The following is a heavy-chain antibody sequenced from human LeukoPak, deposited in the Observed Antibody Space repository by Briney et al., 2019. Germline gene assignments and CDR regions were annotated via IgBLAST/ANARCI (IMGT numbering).Heavy chain of an antibody. J-gene: IGHJ4*02. CDR2: ISAYNGNT. Sequence: ASVRVSCTAPGYTFSGSFMHWVRQAPGQGLEWMGWISAYNGNTNYAQKLQGRVTMTTDTSTSTAYMELRSLRSDDTAVYYCVRDIVVVVAATLFDYWGQGTLVTVSS. V-gene: IGHV1-18*04. CDR3: VRDIVVVVAATLFDY. CDR1: GYTFSGSF. D-gene: IGHD2-15*01.